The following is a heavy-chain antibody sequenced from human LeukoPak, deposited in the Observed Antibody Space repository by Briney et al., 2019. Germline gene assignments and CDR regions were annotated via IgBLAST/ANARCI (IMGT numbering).Heavy chain of an antibody. V-gene: IGHV4-34*01. Sequence: SETLSLTCAVYGGSFSGYYWSWIRQPPGKGLEWIGEINYSGSTNYNPSLKSRVTISVDTSKNQFSLKLSSVTAADTAVYYCARGLLGYCSSTSCQTHGDYWGQGTLVTVSS. J-gene: IGHJ4*02. CDR3: ARGLLGYCSSTSCQTHGDY. CDR1: GGSFSGYY. D-gene: IGHD2-2*01. CDR2: INYSGST.